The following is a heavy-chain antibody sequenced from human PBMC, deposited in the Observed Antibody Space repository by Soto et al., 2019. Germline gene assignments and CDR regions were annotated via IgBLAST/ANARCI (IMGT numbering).Heavy chain of an antibody. CDR2: ISAYNGNT. J-gene: IGHJ4*02. Sequence: ASVKVSCKASGYTFTSYGISWVRQAPGQGLEWMGWISAYNGNTNYAQKLQGRVTMTTDTSTSTAYMELRGLRSDDTAVYYCARVSFLGCTYWEFDFWGQGTLVTVSS. CDR1: GYTFTSYG. CDR3: ARVSFLGCTYWEFDF. V-gene: IGHV1-18*04. D-gene: IGHD2-8*01.